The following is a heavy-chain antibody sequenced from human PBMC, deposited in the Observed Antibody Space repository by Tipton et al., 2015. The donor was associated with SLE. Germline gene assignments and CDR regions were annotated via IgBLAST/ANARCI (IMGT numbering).Heavy chain of an antibody. J-gene: IGHJ5*02. CDR3: ATSGYDSLNWFDP. V-gene: IGHV4-59*01. CDR2: IYYSGST. Sequence: TLSLTCTVSGGSISSYYWNWIRQPPGRGLEWIGYIYYSGSTNYNPSLKSRVTISVDTSKNQFSLKLSSVTAEDTAVYYCATSGYDSLNWFDPWGQGTPVTVSS. D-gene: IGHD5-12*01. CDR1: GGSISSYY.